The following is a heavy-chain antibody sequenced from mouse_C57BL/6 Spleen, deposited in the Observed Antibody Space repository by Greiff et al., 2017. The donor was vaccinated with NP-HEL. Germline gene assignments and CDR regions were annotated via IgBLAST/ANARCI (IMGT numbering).Heavy chain of an antibody. V-gene: IGHV1-50*01. CDR3: ASSGDYTWFAY. CDR2: IDPSDSYT. J-gene: IGHJ3*01. Sequence: VQLQQSGAELVKPGASVKLSCKASGYTFTSYWMQWVKQRPGQGLEWIGEIDPSDSYTNYNQKFKGKATLTVDTSSSTAYMQLSSLTSEDSAVYYCASSGDYTWFAYWGQGTLVTVSA. CDR1: GYTFTSYW. D-gene: IGHD2-4*01.